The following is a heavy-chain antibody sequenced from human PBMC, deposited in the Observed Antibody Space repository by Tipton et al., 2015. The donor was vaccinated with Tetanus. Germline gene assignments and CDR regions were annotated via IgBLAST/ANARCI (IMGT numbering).Heavy chain of an antibody. CDR1: GGSFSGYY. CDR2: INHSGST. D-gene: IGHD6-19*01. Sequence: AGLVKPSETLSLTCAVYGGSFSGYYWSWIRQPPGKGLEWIGEINHSGSTNYNPSLKSRVTISVDTSKNQFSLKLSSVTAADTAVYYCARLSSSSNDAHAFDIWGQGTMVTVSS. J-gene: IGHJ3*02. CDR3: ARLSSSSNDAHAFDI. V-gene: IGHV4-34*01.